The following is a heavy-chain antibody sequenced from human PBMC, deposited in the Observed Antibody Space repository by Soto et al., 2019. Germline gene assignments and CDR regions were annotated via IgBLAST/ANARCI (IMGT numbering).Heavy chain of an antibody. D-gene: IGHD3-16*01. Sequence: ASVNVSGKASGYTFASNGMSWVRQAPGQGLEWIGWISAYNGNTNYAQKLQGRVTMTTDTSTSTAYMELRSLRSDDKAVYYCARDSNMVELCDFDYSGQRTLVNVSS. CDR3: ARDSNMVELCDFDY. V-gene: IGHV1-18*04. J-gene: IGHJ4*02. CDR1: GYTFASNG. CDR2: ISAYNGNT.